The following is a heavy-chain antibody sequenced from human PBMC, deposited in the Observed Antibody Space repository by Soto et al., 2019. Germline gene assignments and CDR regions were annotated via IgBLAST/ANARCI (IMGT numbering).Heavy chain of an antibody. D-gene: IGHD6-13*01. J-gene: IGHJ4*02. Sequence: SETLSLTCTVSGGSISSSSYYWGWIRQPPGKGLEWIGSIYYSGSTYYNPSLKSRVTISVDTSKNQFSLKLSSVTAADTAVYYCERQGAAAAIVAYRGQRTPVTVSS. CDR3: ERQGAAAAIVAY. CDR1: GGSISSSSYY. V-gene: IGHV4-39*01. CDR2: IYYSGST.